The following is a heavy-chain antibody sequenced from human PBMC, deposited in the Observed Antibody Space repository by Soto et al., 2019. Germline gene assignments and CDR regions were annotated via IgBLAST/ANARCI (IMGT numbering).Heavy chain of an antibody. J-gene: IGHJ4*02. V-gene: IGHV1-46*01. CDR1: GYTFTSYY. CDR2: INPSGGST. Sequence: ASVKVSCKASGYTFTSYYMHWVRQAPGQGLEWMGIINPSGGSTSYAQKFQGRVTMTRDTSTSTVYMELSSLRSEDTAVYYCANASSLYGYNFIHDFDYWGQGTQVTVSS. D-gene: IGHD5-12*01. CDR3: ANASSLYGYNFIHDFDY.